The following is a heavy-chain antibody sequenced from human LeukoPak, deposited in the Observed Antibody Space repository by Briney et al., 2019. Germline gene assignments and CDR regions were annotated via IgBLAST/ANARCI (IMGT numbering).Heavy chain of an antibody. V-gene: IGHV3-74*01. Sequence: PGGSLRLSCAASGFTFSSYWMHWVRQAPGKGLVWVSRIDSDGSSTSYADSVKGRFTISRDNAKNTEYLQMNSLRAEDTAVYYCARVRSSGWSYLDYWGQGTLVTVSS. CDR2: IDSDGSST. J-gene: IGHJ4*02. D-gene: IGHD6-19*01. CDR3: ARVRSSGWSYLDY. CDR1: GFTFSSYW.